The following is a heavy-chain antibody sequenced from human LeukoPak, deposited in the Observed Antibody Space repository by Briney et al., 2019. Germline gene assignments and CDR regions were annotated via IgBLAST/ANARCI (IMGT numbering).Heavy chain of an antibody. CDR2: INPNSGGT. J-gene: IGHJ4*02. CDR1: GYTFSDYY. D-gene: IGHD5-12*01. V-gene: IGHV1-2*02. Sequence: ASVKVSCKGSGYTFSDYYMHWVRQAPGQGLEWMGWINPNSGGTIYAQKLQGRVTMTTDTSTSTAYMELRSLRSDDTAVYYCARKRGSGYDYVDYWGQGTLVTVSS. CDR3: ARKRGSGYDYVDY.